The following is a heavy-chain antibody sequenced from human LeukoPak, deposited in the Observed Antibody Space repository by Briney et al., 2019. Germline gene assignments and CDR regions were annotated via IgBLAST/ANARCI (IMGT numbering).Heavy chain of an antibody. J-gene: IGHJ4*02. V-gene: IGHV3-23*01. D-gene: IGHD2-15*01. Sequence: PGGSLRLSCAASGFTFSTYAMSWVCQAPGKGLEWVSVISGSGGSGSGGSTYYADSVKGRFTISRDNSKNTLYLQMNSLRAEDTAVYYCAKYLTVVVVAPSNYWGQGTLVTVSS. CDR1: GFTFSTYA. CDR3: AKYLTVVVVAPSNY. CDR2: ISGSGGSGSGGST.